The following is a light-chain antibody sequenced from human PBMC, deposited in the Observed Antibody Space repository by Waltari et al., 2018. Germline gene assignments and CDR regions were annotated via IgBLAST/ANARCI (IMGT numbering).Light chain of an antibody. CDR2: GTS. V-gene: IGKV3-20*01. Sequence: ILLTQSPVTLSSSPGETVTFSCRARKIVNNNYLAWYQQKPGQAPRLLIYGTSSRATGMPDRISGSGYGTDFNLTLSSMEPEDFGVYYCQKNATSPYTFGQGTKVEIK. CDR1: KIVNNNY. J-gene: IGKJ2*01. CDR3: QKNATSPYT.